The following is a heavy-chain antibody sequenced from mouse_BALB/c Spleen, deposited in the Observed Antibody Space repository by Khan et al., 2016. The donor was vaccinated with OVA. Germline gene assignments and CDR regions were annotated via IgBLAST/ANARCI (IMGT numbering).Heavy chain of an antibody. J-gene: IGHJ2*01. CDR3: ARNKKIVATDFDY. CDR1: GYTFTSYW. Sequence: QVQLQQPGAELVKAGASVKMSCKASGYTFTSYWMHWVKQRLGQGLEWFAETNPTNGRTYYNEKFKRKATLTVDKSSSQAYMLISGPTFADSAVYYCARNKKIVATDFDYWGQGTTLTVSS. D-gene: IGHD1-1*01. V-gene: IGHV1S81*02. CDR2: TNPTNGRT.